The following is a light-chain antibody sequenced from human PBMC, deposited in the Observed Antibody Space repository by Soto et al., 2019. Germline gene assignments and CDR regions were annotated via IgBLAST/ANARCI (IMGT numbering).Light chain of an antibody. CDR3: QQYKSYFLT. J-gene: IGKJ4*01. V-gene: IGKV1-5*03. CDR2: KAS. Sequence: DIQMTQSPSTLSASVGDRVTITCRASQSISSWLAWYQHKPGKAPKLLIYKASSLESGVPSRFSGSGSGTEFSLAISSLQADDFATYYCQQYKSYFLTFGGGTKVEIK. CDR1: QSISSW.